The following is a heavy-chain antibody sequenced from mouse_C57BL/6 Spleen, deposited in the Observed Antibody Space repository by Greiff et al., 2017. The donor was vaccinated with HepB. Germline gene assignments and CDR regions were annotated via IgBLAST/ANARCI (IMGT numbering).Heavy chain of an antibody. CDR2: IYPGDGDT. Sequence: VQLQQSGPELVKPGASVKISCKASGYAFSSSWMNWVKQRPGKGLEWIGRIYPGDGDTNYNGKFKGKATLTADKSSSTAYMQLSSLTSEDSAVYFCAREGTGFECWGQGTPPTVSS. D-gene: IGHD3-3*01. J-gene: IGHJ2*01. CDR3: AREGTGFEC. V-gene: IGHV1-82*01. CDR1: GYAFSSSW.